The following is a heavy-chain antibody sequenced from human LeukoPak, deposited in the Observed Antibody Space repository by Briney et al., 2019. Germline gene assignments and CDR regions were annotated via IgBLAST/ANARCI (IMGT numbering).Heavy chain of an antibody. CDR1: GFTVSSNY. CDR3: ARDGLERFLEWLQTNTFDY. Sequence: GGSLRLSCAASGFTVSSNYMSWVRQAPGKGLEWVSIIYSGGSTFYADSVKGRFTISRDNSKNTLYLQMDSLRAEDTAVYYCARDGLERFLEWLQTNTFDYWGQGTLVTVSS. CDR2: IYSGGST. D-gene: IGHD3-3*01. J-gene: IGHJ4*02. V-gene: IGHV3-53*01.